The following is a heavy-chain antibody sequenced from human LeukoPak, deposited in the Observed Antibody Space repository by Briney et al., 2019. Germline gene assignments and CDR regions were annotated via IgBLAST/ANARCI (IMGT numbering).Heavy chain of an antibody. J-gene: IGHJ4*02. D-gene: IGHD3-3*01. Sequence: SQTLSLTCTVSGGSSSSGDYYWSWIRQPPGKGLEWIGYIYYSGSTYYNSSLKSRVTISVDTSKNQFSLKLSSVTAADTAVYYCARGGVVTYYFDYWGQGTLVTVSS. V-gene: IGHV4-30-4*08. CDR3: ARGGVVTYYFDY. CDR2: IYYSGST. CDR1: GGSSSSGDYY.